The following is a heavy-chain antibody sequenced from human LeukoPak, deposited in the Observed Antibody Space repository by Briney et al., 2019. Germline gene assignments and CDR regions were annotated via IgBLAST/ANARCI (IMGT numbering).Heavy chain of an antibody. D-gene: IGHD3-3*01. CDR1: GGSISSYY. CDR3: ARESLITIFGVLTRGLNWFDP. J-gene: IGHJ5*02. Sequence: SETLSLTCTVSGGSISSYYWSWIRQPAGKGLEWIGRIYTSGTTNYNPSLKSRVTMSVDTSKNQFSLKLSSVTAADTAVYYCARESLITIFGVLTRGLNWFDPSGQGTLVTVSS. V-gene: IGHV4-4*07. CDR2: IYTSGTT.